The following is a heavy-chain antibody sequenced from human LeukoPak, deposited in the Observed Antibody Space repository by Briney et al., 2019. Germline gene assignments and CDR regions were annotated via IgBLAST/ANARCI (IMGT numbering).Heavy chain of an antibody. Sequence: PSETLSLTCAVYGGSFSGYYWSWIRQPPGKGLEWIGEINHSGSTNYNPSLKSRDTISVDTSKNQFSLKLSSVTAADTAAYYCARGPGKYYDFWSGYYDSGFDPWGQGTLVTVSS. CDR1: GGSFSGYY. CDR2: INHSGST. CDR3: ARGPGKYYDFWSGYYDSGFDP. J-gene: IGHJ5*02. V-gene: IGHV4-34*01. D-gene: IGHD3-3*01.